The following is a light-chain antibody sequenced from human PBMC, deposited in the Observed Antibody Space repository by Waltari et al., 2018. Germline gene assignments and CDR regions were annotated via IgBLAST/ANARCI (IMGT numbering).Light chain of an antibody. J-gene: IGKJ4*01. CDR3: QQYNSYPLT. Sequence: DIQMTQSPSTLSASVGDRVTITCRASQSISSWLDWYQQKPGTAPKLLIYKASSLESWVPSSCSGSGSGTEFTLTISSLQPDDVATYYCQQYNSYPLTFGGGTKVEIK. V-gene: IGKV1-5*03. CDR1: QSISSW. CDR2: KAS.